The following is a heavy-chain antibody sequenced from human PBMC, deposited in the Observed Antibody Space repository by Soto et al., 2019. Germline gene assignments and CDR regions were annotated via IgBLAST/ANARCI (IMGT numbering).Heavy chain of an antibody. CDR3: AREYYDRSGHYYSGY. V-gene: IGHV3-30-3*01. J-gene: IGHJ4*02. CDR2: ISYDGSNK. D-gene: IGHD3-22*01. CDR1: GFTFSSYA. Sequence: GGSLRLSCAASGFTFSSYAMHWVRQAPGKGLEWVAVISYDGSNKYYADSVKGRFTISRDNSKNTLYLQMNSLRAEDTAVYYCAREYYDRSGHYYSGYWGQGTLVTVSS.